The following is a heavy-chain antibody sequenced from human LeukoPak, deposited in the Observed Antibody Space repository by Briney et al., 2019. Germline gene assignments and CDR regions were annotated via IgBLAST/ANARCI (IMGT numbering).Heavy chain of an antibody. CDR1: GGSFSGYY. J-gene: IGHJ5*02. CDR2: INHSGST. D-gene: IGHD2-2*01. CDR3: ASGGVVVPAARAWFDP. Sequence: SETLSLTCAVYGGSFSGYYWSWIRKPPGKGLEWIGEINHSGSTNYNPSLKSRVTISVDTSKNQFSLKLSSVTAADTAVYYCASGGVVVPAARAWFDPWGQGTLVTVSP. V-gene: IGHV4-34*01.